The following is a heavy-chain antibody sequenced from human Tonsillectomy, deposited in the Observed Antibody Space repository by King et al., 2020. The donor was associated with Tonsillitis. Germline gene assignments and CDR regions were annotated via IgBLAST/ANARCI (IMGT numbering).Heavy chain of an antibody. D-gene: IGHD6-6*01. CDR2: IKPNSGDT. V-gene: IGHV1-2*02. J-gene: IGHJ4*02. CDR1: GYTFTGFS. CDR3: AREYYSSSFDF. Sequence: VQLVQSGAEVRKPGASVKLSCKASGYTFTGFSMHWVRQAPGQGLEWMGWIKPNSGDTNYAQKFQGRVTMTRDTSISTAYMELSRLRSDDTAVYYCAREYYSSSFDFWGQGTLVTVSS.